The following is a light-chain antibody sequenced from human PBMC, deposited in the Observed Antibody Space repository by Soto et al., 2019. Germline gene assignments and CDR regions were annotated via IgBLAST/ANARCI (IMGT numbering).Light chain of an antibody. Sequence: QSVLTQPPSVSGAPGQRVTISCTGSSSNIGAGYDVHWYQQLPGTAPKLLIYGNSNRPSGVPDRFSGSKSGTSASLAITGLQAEDEADYYCQSYDGSLFVVFGGGTKLTVL. J-gene: IGLJ2*01. CDR3: QSYDGSLFVV. CDR2: GNS. CDR1: SSNIGAGYD. V-gene: IGLV1-40*01.